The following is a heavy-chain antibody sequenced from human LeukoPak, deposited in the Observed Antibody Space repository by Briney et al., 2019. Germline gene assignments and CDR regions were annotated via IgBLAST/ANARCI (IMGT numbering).Heavy chain of an antibody. CDR3: ARHVGIHLWSLYFDY. CDR2: IYSSGST. Sequence: SETLSLTCAVSAGSISGYSCSWIRQPPGKGLEWIGYIYSSGSTDYNPSLKSRATISLDTPNHQFSLKLTSVTAADTAVYYCARHVGIHLWSLYFDYWGQGSLVTVSS. J-gene: IGHJ4*02. D-gene: IGHD5-18*01. CDR1: AGSISGYS. V-gene: IGHV4-59*08.